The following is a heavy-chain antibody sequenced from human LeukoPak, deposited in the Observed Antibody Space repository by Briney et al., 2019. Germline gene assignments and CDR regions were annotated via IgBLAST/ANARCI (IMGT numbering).Heavy chain of an antibody. D-gene: IGHD6-19*01. CDR1: GYSISSGYY. CDR3: ARDYRASKQWLGDAFDI. CDR2: IYHSGST. V-gene: IGHV4-38-2*02. J-gene: IGHJ3*02. Sequence: PSETLSLTRAVSGYSISSGYYWGWIRQPPGKGLEWIGSIYHSGSTYYNPSLKSRVTISVDTSKNQFSLKLSSVTAAGTAVYYCARDYRASKQWLGDAFDIWGQGTMVTVSS.